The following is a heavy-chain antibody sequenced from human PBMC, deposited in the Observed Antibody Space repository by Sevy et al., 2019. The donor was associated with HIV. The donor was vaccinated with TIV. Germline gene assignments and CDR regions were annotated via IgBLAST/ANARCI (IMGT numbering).Heavy chain of an antibody. J-gene: IGHJ4*02. V-gene: IGHV1-8*01. D-gene: IGHD2-21*02. CDR1: GYTFTNND. Sequence: ASVKVSCTASGYTFTNNDIIWVRQATGQGLEWMGGMNPNSADTGYALKFQGRVTLTNNPSGSTAYMELGSLTSEDTAVYYCARGSPCGGDCYYFDFWGQGTLLTVSS. CDR2: MNPNSADT. CDR3: ARGSPCGGDCYYFDF.